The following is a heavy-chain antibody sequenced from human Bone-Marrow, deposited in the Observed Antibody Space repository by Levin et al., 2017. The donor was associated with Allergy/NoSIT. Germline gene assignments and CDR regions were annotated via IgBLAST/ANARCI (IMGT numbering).Heavy chain of an antibody. D-gene: IGHD3-3*01. V-gene: IGHV3-9*01. CDR2: ITWNLDNL. J-gene: IGHJ4*02. CDR3: AKCTGWSGFGPIDN. Sequence: GGSLRLSCAASGFIFGDYAMYWVRQAPGKGLEWVSSITWNLDNLVYADSVKGRFTISRDNTKNSLYLQMNNLRVEDTAMYYCAKCTGWSGFGPIDNWGRGTLVTVSS. CDR1: GFIFGDYA.